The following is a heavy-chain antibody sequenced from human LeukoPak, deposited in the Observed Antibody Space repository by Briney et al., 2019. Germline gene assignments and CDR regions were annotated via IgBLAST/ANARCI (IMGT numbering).Heavy chain of an antibody. J-gene: IGHJ4*02. Sequence: GGSLRLSCAASGFTFSSYAMHWVRQAPGKGLEWVAVISYDGSNKYYADSVKGRFTISRDNSKNTLYLQMNSLRAEDTAVYYCARDLSGSYAGLDYWGQGTLVTVSS. CDR2: ISYDGSNK. V-gene: IGHV3-30-3*01. CDR1: GFTFSSYA. D-gene: IGHD1-26*01. CDR3: ARDLSGSYAGLDY.